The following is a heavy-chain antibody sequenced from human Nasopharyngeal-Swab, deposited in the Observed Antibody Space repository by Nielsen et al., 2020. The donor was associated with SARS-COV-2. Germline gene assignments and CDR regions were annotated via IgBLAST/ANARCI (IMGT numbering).Heavy chain of an antibody. D-gene: IGHD3-10*01. CDR2: ISGSGGST. Sequence: WIRQPPGKGLEWVSAISGSGGSTYYADSVKGRFTISRDNSKNTLYLQMNSLRAEDTAVYYCYVLLWFGDYYYGMDVWGRGTTVTVSS. CDR3: YVLLWFGDYYYGMDV. V-gene: IGHV3-23*01. J-gene: IGHJ6*02.